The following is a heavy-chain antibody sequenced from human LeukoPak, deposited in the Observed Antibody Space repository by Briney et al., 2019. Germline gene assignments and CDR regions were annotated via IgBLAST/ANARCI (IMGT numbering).Heavy chain of an antibody. CDR2: IYPGDSDT. V-gene: IGHV5-51*01. CDR1: GYSFTTYW. CDR3: ATSLVYITGYDY. Sequence: GESLKISCKGSGYSFTTYWIAWVRQMPGKGVEWMGIIYPGDSDTTYSPSFQGQVTISADRSIGTAYLQWSSLKASDTAMYYCATSLVYITGYDYWGQGTLVTVSS. J-gene: IGHJ4*02. D-gene: IGHD6-19*01.